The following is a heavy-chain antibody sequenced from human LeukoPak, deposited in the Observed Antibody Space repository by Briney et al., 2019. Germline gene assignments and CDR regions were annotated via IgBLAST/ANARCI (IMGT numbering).Heavy chain of an antibody. Sequence: SETLSLTCAVYGGSFSGYYWSWIRQPPGKGLEWIGEINHSGSTNYNPSLKSRVTISVDTSKNQFSLTLSSVTAADTAVYYCARGVRWIAYYYGSGSYSNWFDPWGQGTLVTVSS. V-gene: IGHV4-34*01. CDR2: INHSGST. CDR3: ARGVRWIAYYYGSGSYSNWFDP. CDR1: GGSFSGYY. D-gene: IGHD3-10*01. J-gene: IGHJ5*02.